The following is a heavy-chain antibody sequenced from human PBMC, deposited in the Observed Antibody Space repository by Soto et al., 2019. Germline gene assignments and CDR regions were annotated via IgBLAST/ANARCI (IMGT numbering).Heavy chain of an antibody. Sequence: QVQLVESGGGVVQPGRSLRLSCAASGFTFSSYGMHWVRQAPGKGLEWVAVISYDGSNKYYADSVKGRFTISRDNSKNTLXLQMNSLRAEDTAVYYCAKDRDIVVVVAAGYGMDVWGQGTTVTVSS. CDR1: GFTFSSYG. V-gene: IGHV3-30*18. D-gene: IGHD2-15*01. CDR2: ISYDGSNK. J-gene: IGHJ6*02. CDR3: AKDRDIVVVVAAGYGMDV.